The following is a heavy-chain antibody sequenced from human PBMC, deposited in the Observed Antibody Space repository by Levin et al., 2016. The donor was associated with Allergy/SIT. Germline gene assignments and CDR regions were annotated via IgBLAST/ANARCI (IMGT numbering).Heavy chain of an antibody. J-gene: IGHJ6*02. D-gene: IGHD2-15*01. CDR3: ASREDTHGMDV. V-gene: IGHV5-10-1*01. Sequence: VRQMPGKGLEWMGRIDPSDSYTNYSPSFQGHVTISADKSISTAYLQWSSLKASDTAMYYCASREDTHGMDVWGQGTTVTVSS. CDR2: IDPSDSYT.